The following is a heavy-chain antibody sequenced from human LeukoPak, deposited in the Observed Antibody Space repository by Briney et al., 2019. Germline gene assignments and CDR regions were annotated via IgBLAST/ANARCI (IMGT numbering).Heavy chain of an antibody. D-gene: IGHD6-19*01. Sequence: GGSLRLSCAASGFTFSNAWMSWVRQAPGRGLEWVGRIKSKTDGGTTDYAAPVKGRFTISRDDSKNTLYLQLNSLRAEDTAVYYCARDFYSSGWVEYWGQGTLVTVSS. V-gene: IGHV3-15*01. CDR2: IKSKTDGGTT. CDR3: ARDFYSSGWVEY. CDR1: GFTFSNAW. J-gene: IGHJ4*02.